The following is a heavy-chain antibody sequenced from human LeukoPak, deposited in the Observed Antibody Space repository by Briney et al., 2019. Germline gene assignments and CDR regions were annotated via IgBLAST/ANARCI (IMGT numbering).Heavy chain of an antibody. Sequence: GGSLRLSCVASGFTFSGYWMSWVRQVPGKGLEWVANINEDGSEKYYVDSVKGRFTISRDNAKNSLYLQMNSLRAEDTALYYCAKGNYGDWGQGTLVTVSS. V-gene: IGHV3-7*03. CDR3: AKGNYGD. CDR2: INEDGSEK. D-gene: IGHD4-17*01. CDR1: GFTFSGYW. J-gene: IGHJ4*02.